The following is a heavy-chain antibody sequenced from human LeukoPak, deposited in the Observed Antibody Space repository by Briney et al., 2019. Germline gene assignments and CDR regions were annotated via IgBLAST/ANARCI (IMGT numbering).Heavy chain of an antibody. Sequence: GESLKISCKGSGYSFTTYWIGWVRQMPGKGLEWMGIINPVDSETRYSPSFQGQVTTLEDKSITTAYLQWSSLKATDTAMYFCARIGTYAEFDYWGQGSLVTVSS. CDR2: INPVDSET. V-gene: IGHV5-51*01. CDR1: GYSFTTYW. CDR3: ARIGTYAEFDY. J-gene: IGHJ4*02. D-gene: IGHD6-13*01.